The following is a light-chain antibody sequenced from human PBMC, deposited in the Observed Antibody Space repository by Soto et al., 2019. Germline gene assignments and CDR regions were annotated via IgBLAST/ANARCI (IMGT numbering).Light chain of an antibody. V-gene: IGKV1-5*03. Sequence: DIQMTQSPSTLSASVGDRVTITCRASQSISSWLAWYQQKPGKAPKVLIFKASTLESGVPSRFSGSGSGTEFTLTISSLHPDDFATYYCQQYNTYSWTFGQGTKVDIK. J-gene: IGKJ1*01. CDR3: QQYNTYSWT. CDR1: QSISSW. CDR2: KAS.